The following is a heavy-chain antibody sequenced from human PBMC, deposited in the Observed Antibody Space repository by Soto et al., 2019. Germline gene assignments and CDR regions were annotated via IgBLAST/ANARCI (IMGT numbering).Heavy chain of an antibody. V-gene: IGHV3-23*01. CDR3: AKDRVPNDSSYYYSILTDS. CDR2: ISYNGGGT. D-gene: IGHD3-22*01. Sequence: GSLRLSCAASGFTFSKYAMTWARQAPGKGLERVSAISYNGGGTYYVDSVKGQFTVSRDNSKNTLYLQMHSLRAEDTAVYYCAKDRVPNDSSYYYSILTDSWGQGTVVTVSS. J-gene: IGHJ4*02. CDR1: GFTFSKYA.